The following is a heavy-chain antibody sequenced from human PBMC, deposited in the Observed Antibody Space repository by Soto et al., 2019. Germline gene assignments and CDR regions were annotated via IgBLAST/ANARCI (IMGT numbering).Heavy chain of an antibody. Sequence: PSETLSLTCTVSGGSISSGDYYWSWIRQPPGKGLEWIGYIYYSGSTYYNPSLKSRVTIPVDTSKNQFSLKLSSVTAADTAVYYCARDGSYGQYFDYWGQGTLVTVSS. D-gene: IGHD5-18*01. CDR1: GGSISSGDYY. J-gene: IGHJ4*02. V-gene: IGHV4-30-4*01. CDR3: ARDGSYGQYFDY. CDR2: IYYSGST.